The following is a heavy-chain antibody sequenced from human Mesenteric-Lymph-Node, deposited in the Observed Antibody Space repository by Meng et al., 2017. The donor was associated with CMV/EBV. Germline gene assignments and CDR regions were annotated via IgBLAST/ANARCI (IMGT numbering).Heavy chain of an antibody. CDR3: ARDVYYGMDV. V-gene: IGHV4-59*01. CDR2: IYYSGST. Sequence: GSLRLSCAASGFAFTTYAMSWVRQAPGKGLEWIGYIYYSGSTNYNPSLKSRVTISVDTSKNQFSLKLSSVTAADTAVYYCARDVYYGMDVWGQGTTVTVSS. J-gene: IGHJ6*02. CDR1: GFAFTTYA.